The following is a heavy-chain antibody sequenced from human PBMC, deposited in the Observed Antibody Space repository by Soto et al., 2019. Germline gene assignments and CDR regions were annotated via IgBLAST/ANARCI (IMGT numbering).Heavy chain of an antibody. V-gene: IGHV3-30*18. D-gene: IGHD3-10*01. CDR3: AKDLTKSYYGSGSYRPYYYYYYMDV. Sequence: GGSLRLSCAASGFTFSSYGMHWVRQAPGKGLEWVAVISYDGSNKYYADSVKGRFTISRDNSKNTLYLQMNSLRAEDTAVYYCAKDLTKSYYGSGSYRPYYYYYYMDVWGKGTTVTVSS. J-gene: IGHJ6*03. CDR2: ISYDGSNK. CDR1: GFTFSSYG.